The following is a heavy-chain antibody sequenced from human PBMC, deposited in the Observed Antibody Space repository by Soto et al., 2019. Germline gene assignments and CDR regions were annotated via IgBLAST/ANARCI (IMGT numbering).Heavy chain of an antibody. CDR3: ARAFTRMYNWNGEVFDY. D-gene: IGHD1-20*01. Sequence: GGSLRLSCAASGFTVSSNYMSWVRQAPGKGLEWVSIIYSGGSTNYADSGKGRFTISRDNSKNTLYLQMNSLRAEDTAVYYCARAFTRMYNWNGEVFDYWGQGTLVTVSS. J-gene: IGHJ4*02. V-gene: IGHV3-66*01. CDR2: IYSGGST. CDR1: GFTVSSNY.